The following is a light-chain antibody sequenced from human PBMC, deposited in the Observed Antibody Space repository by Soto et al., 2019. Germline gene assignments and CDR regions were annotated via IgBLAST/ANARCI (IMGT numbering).Light chain of an antibody. Sequence: DFQMTQSPSSLSASVGDRVTITCRASQGINNHLAWFQQKPGKVPKVLIYAASTLHSGVPSRFSGSGSGTDFTLTISSLQPEDVATYSCQNYNSAPPAGTFGGGTKVEIK. CDR1: QGINNH. CDR3: QNYNSAPPAGT. J-gene: IGKJ4*01. CDR2: AAS. V-gene: IGKV1-27*01.